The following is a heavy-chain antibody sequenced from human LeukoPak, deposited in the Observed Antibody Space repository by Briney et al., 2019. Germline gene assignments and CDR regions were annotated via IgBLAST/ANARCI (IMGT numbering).Heavy chain of an antibody. V-gene: IGHV3-23*01. D-gene: IGHD3-9*01. CDR1: GFTFSSYA. Sequence: GGSLRLSCAASGFTFSSYAMTWVRQAPGKGLEWVSSLSGSGGSTYYADSVKGRFTISRDNSKNTLYLQMNSLRAEDTAVYYCTKEPLLRVSYNCFDPWGQGTLVTVSS. CDR2: LSGSGGST. J-gene: IGHJ5*02. CDR3: TKEPLLRVSYNCFDP.